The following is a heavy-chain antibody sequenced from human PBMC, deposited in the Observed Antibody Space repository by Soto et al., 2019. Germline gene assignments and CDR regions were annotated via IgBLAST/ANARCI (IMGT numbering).Heavy chain of an antibody. CDR3: AKGRGYCSSGRCYTDIINDAFDF. J-gene: IGHJ3*01. CDR2: FSSSGGIT. D-gene: IGHD2-2*02. V-gene: IGHV3-23*01. CDR1: GFSLSSYV. Sequence: EVQLLESGGGLVQPGGSLRLSCVVSGFSLSSYVMAWVRQAPGKGLEWVSGFSSSGGITYYADSVKGRFTISRDISKSTLFLQMDNLRAEDTALYFCAKGRGYCSSGRCYTDIINDAFDFWGQGTMVTVSS.